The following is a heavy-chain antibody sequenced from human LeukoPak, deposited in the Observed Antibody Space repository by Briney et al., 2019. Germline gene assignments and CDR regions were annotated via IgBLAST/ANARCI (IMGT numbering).Heavy chain of an antibody. CDR1: GGSISSNSYY. V-gene: IGHV4-39*07. J-gene: IGHJ5*02. CDR2: IYYSGST. Sequence: SETLSLTCTVSGGSISSNSYYWGWIRQPPGKGLEWIGSIYYSGSTYYNPSLKSRVTISVDTSKNQFSLKLSSVTAADTAVYYCARDQGWNYGLDPWGQGTLVTVSS. D-gene: IGHD1-7*01. CDR3: ARDQGWNYGLDP.